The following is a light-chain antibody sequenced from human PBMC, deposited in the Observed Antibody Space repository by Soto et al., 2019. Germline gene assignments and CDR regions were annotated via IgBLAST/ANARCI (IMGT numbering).Light chain of an antibody. V-gene: IGKV1-33*01. CDR2: EGC. J-gene: IGKJ4*01. CDR3: QQYEKVGLT. CDR1: QDISNY. Sequence: DIQMTQSPSSLSASVGARVTITCQASQDISNYLNWYQQQPGEAPKLLISEGCNLETGVPSRFSGSGAGTHFTFTISSLQPEDVATYHWQQYEKVGLTFGGGTKVEIK.